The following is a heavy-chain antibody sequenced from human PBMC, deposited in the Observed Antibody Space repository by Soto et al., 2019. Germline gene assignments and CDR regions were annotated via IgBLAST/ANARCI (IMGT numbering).Heavy chain of an antibody. J-gene: IGHJ4*02. CDR2: IIPILGIA. D-gene: IGHD4-17*01. V-gene: IGHV1-69*04. CDR3: ARDVNPVPKGGQYGDYPAFDY. CDR1: GGTFSSYT. Sequence: ASVKVSCKASGGTFSSYTISWVRQAPGQGLEWMGRIIPILGIANYAQKFQGRVTITADKSTSTAYMELSSLRSEDTAVYYCARDVNPVPKGGQYGDYPAFDYWGQGTLVTVSS.